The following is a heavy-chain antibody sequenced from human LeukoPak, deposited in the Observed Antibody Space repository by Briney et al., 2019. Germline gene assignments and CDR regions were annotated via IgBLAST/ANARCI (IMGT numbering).Heavy chain of an antibody. J-gene: IGHJ4*02. CDR3: ARRGRTYTNNWYPLYYFDY. D-gene: IGHD6-13*01. CDR1: GYSISSGYY. V-gene: IGHV4-38-2*02. CDR2: IYHSGSS. Sequence: SETLSLTCTVSGYSISSGYYWGWLRQPPGKGLEWIGSIYHSGSSYYNPSLKSRITISVDTSKKRFSLKLSSVTAADTAAYYCARRGRTYTNNWYPLYYFDYWGQGTLVTVSS.